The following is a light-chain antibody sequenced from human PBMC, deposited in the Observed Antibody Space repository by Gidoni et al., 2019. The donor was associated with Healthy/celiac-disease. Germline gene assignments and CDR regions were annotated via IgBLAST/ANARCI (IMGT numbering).Light chain of an antibody. CDR3: QQFLGP. J-gene: IGKJ3*01. CDR2: GAS. Sequence: EIVLTQSPGTLSLSPGERATLSCRASQSVSSSYLAWYQQKPGQAPRLLIYGASSRATGIPDRFSGSGSGTDFTLTISRLEPEDFAVYYCQQFLGPFGPGTKVDIK. CDR1: QSVSSSY. V-gene: IGKV3-20*01.